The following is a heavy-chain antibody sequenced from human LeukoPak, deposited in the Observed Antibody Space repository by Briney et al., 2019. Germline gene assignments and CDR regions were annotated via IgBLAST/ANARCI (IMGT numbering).Heavy chain of an antibody. V-gene: IGHV3-21*04. D-gene: IGHD7-27*01. Sequence: GGSLRLSCAASGFTFSSYSMIWVRQAPGRGLEWVSSISSSSSYIYYADSVKGRFTISRDNAKNSLYLQMNSLRAEDTAVYYCAKDLYWGFDYWGQGTLVTVSS. J-gene: IGHJ4*02. CDR3: AKDLYWGFDY. CDR2: ISSSSSYI. CDR1: GFTFSSYS.